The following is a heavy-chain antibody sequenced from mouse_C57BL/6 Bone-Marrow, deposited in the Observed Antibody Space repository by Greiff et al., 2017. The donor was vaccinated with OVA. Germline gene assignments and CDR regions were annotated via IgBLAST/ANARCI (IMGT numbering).Heavy chain of an antibody. V-gene: IGHV5-9-1*02. Sequence: EVQGVESGEGLVKPGGSLKLSCAASGFTFSSYAMSWVRQTPEKRLEWVAYISSGGDYIYYADTVKGRFTISRDNARNTLYLQMSSLKSEDTAMYYCTRTHYYGSIYYAMDYWGQGTSVTVSS. CDR2: ISSGGDYI. D-gene: IGHD1-1*01. CDR3: TRTHYYGSIYYAMDY. J-gene: IGHJ4*01. CDR1: GFTFSSYA.